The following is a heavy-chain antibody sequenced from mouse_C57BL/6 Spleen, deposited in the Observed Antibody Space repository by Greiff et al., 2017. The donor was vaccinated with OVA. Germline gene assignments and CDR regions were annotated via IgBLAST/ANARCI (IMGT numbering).Heavy chain of an antibody. D-gene: IGHD2-4*01. V-gene: IGHV1-18*01. Sequence: VQLKESGPELVKPGASVKIPCKASGYTFTDYNMDWVKQSHGKSLEWIGDINPNNGGTIYNQKFKGKATLTVDKSSSTAYMELRSLTSEDTAVYYCARRRDYDGDFDYWGQGTTLTVSS. CDR1: GYTFTDYN. CDR3: ARRRDYDGDFDY. CDR2: INPNNGGT. J-gene: IGHJ2*01.